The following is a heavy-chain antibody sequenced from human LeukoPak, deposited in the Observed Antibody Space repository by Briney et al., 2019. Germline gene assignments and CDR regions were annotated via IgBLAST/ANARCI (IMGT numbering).Heavy chain of an antibody. Sequence: PGGSLRLSCAASGFTFSSYWMSWVRQAPGKGLEWVANIKQDGSEKYYVDSVKGRFTISRDNAKNALYLQMNSLRAEDTAVCYCASQGQWLVQGDYFDYWGQGTVVTVSS. V-gene: IGHV3-7*01. CDR3: ASQGQWLVQGDYFDY. CDR2: IKQDGSEK. J-gene: IGHJ4*02. CDR1: GFTFSSYW. D-gene: IGHD6-19*01.